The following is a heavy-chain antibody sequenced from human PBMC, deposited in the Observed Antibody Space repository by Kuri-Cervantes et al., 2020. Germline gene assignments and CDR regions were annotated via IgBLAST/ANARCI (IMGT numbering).Heavy chain of an antibody. V-gene: IGHV3-30*02. Sequence: GGSLRLPCAASGFTFSGSAMHGVRQAPGTGLEWVAFIRYDASDRKYGDSVRGRFTTSRDNSKNTLYLQMNSLRAEDSAVYYYAKGETYYYGSGNYRGRRTFDIWGQGAMVTVSS. CDR1: GFTFSGSA. J-gene: IGHJ3*02. D-gene: IGHD3-10*01. CDR2: IRYDASDR. CDR3: AKGETYYYGSGNYRGRRTFDI.